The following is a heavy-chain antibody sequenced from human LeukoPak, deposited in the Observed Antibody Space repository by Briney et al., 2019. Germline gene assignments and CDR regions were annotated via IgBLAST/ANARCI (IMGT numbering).Heavy chain of an antibody. CDR2: ISGSGSTT. CDR3: ARGPAGYCSGGSCYPYYYYGMDV. V-gene: IGHV3-23*01. Sequence: GGSLRLSCAASGFTFSTYAMTWVRQAPGKGLEWVSGISGSGSTTYFTDSVKGRFTISRDNSKNTVYLQMNSLRAEDTAVYYCARGPAGYCSGGSCYPYYYYGMDVWGQGTTVTVSS. J-gene: IGHJ6*02. D-gene: IGHD2-15*01. CDR1: GFTFSTYA.